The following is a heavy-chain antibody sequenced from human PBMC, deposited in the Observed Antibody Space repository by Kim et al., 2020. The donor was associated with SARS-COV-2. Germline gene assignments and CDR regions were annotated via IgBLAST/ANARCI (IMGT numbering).Heavy chain of an antibody. V-gene: IGHV3-30*02. Sequence: DGSDKYYANCVKGRFIISRDKSKNMLYLQMNSLRVEDTAVYYCANFESWGQGTLVTVSS. CDR3: ANFES. CDR2: DGSDK. J-gene: IGHJ4*02.